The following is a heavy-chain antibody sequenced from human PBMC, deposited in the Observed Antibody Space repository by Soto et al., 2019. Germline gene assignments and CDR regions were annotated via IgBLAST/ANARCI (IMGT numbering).Heavy chain of an antibody. Sequence: QAQLVQSGAEVKKSGASVRVSCKASGYTLTNYGVTWVRQAPGQGLEWLGRVTPYKADTNSAQNPQARATMATDTSQNPADLELRSLRSDDTAVYFWATDGPSNSANLYAFNIWGQGTMVTVSA. CDR1: GYTLTNYG. V-gene: IGHV1-18*04. D-gene: IGHD1-26*01. CDR2: VTPYKADT. J-gene: IGHJ3*02. CDR3: ATDGPSNSANLYAFNI.